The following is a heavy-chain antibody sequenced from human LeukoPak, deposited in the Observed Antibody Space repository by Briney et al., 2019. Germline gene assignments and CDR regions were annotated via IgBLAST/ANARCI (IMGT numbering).Heavy chain of an antibody. Sequence: GASVEVSCKSSGYTFTDYYMHWVRQAPGQGLEWMGWINPNSGDTNYAQKFQGRVIVTRDTSISTAYMELSRLRSDDTAVYYCAREWVNGFLNWGQGTLVTVSS. CDR3: AREWVNGFLN. V-gene: IGHV1-2*02. CDR1: GYTFTDYY. J-gene: IGHJ4*02. D-gene: IGHD5-24*01. CDR2: INPNSGDT.